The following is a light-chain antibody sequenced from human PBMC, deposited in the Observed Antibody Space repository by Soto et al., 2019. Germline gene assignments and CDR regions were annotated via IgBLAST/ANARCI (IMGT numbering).Light chain of an antibody. CDR1: QGISNY. CDR3: QKYNSAPRA. Sequence: DIQMTQSPSSLSASVGDRVTISCRASQGISNYLAWFQQKPGKVPKLLLYGASTLQSGVPSRFSGSGSGTDFTLTISSLKPEDVATYYCQKYNSAPRAFGQGTKVEIK. CDR2: GAS. V-gene: IGKV1-27*01. J-gene: IGKJ1*01.